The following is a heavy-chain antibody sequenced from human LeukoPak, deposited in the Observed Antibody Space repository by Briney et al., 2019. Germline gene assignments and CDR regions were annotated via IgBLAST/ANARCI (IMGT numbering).Heavy chain of an antibody. Sequence: PGGSLRLSCAASGFTFSSYSMNWVRQAPGKGLEWVSSISSSNSYIYYADSVKGRFTISRDNAKNSLYLQMNSLRAEDTAVYYCARGRVPAALTDYWGQGTLVTVSS. CDR3: ARGRVPAALTDY. J-gene: IGHJ4*02. CDR2: ISSSNSYI. CDR1: GFTFSSYS. V-gene: IGHV3-21*01. D-gene: IGHD2-2*01.